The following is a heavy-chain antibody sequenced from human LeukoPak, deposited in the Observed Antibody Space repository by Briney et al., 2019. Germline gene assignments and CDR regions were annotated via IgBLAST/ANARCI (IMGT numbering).Heavy chain of an antibody. D-gene: IGHD2-2*01. V-gene: IGHV3-48*01. CDR2: IISTGSTT. J-gene: IGHJ4*02. Sequence: PGGSLRLSCAASGFTFSSYSMNWVRQAPGKGLEWNSYIISTGSTTYYADSVKGRFTISRDNANNSLSLQMSSLRAEDTAVYYCATGFWGYCSRNSCPLDNWGQGTLVTVAS. CDR1: GFTFSSYS. CDR3: ATGFWGYCSRNSCPLDN.